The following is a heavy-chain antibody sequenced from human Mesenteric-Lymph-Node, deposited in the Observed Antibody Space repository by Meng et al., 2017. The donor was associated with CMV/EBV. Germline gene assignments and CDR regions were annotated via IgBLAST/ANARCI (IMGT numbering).Heavy chain of an antibody. V-gene: IGHV3-66*02. CDR1: GFIFDDHG. J-gene: IGHJ4*02. D-gene: IGHD3-10*01. CDR3: ATVSAYDSGNYSPLQFDY. Sequence: GESLKISCAASGFIFDDHGMSWVRQAPGKGLEWVSLIYSGGSRYYADSVNGRFTISRDNSKNTLFLYMNNLRPEDTAVYYCATVSAYDSGNYSPLQFDYWGQGTLVTVSS. CDR2: IYSGGSR.